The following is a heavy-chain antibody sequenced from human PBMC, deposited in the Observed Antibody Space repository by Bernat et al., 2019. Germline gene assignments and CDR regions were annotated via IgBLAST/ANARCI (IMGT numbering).Heavy chain of an antibody. CDR3: ARTTVVTPNWYFDL. J-gene: IGHJ2*01. Sequence: QLQLQESGPGLVKPSETLSLTCTVSGGSISSSSYYWGWIRQPPGKGLEWIGSIYYSGSTYYNPSLKSRVTISVDTSKNQFSLTLSSVTAADTAVYYCARTTVVTPNWYFDLWGRGTLVTVSS. CDR2: IYYSGST. CDR1: GGSISSSSYY. V-gene: IGHV4-39*01. D-gene: IGHD4-23*01.